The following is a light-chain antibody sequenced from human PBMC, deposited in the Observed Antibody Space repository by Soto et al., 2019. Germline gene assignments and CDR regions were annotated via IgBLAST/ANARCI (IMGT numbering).Light chain of an antibody. J-gene: IGKJ1*01. V-gene: IGKV1-5*01. CDR1: QSISSW. CDR2: DAS. Sequence: DIQMTQSPSTLSASVGDRVTITCRASQSISSWLAWYQQKPGKAPKLLIYDASSLESGVPSRFSGSGSGTEFTLTISSLPPDYFATYYCQQYNSYSTFGQGTKVDI. CDR3: QQYNSYST.